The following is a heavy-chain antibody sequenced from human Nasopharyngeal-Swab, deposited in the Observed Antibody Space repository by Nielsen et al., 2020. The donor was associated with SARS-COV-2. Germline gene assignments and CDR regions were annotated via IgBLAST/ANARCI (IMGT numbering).Heavy chain of an antibody. D-gene: IGHD1-1*01. CDR3: ARGPRPKRHLDY. V-gene: IGHV1-8*01. CDR2: MNLDSGDT. Sequence: ASVKVSCKTSGYTFASFDINWVRQATGRGLEWVGCMNLDSGDTHYAQEFQGKVTLTRDTSRSTAYMELSSLRSEDTAVYYCARGPRPKRHLDYWGQGTLVTVSS. J-gene: IGHJ4*02. CDR1: GYTFASFD.